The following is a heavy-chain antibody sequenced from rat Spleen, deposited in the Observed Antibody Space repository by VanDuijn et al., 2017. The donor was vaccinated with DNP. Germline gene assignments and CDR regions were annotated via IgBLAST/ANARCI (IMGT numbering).Heavy chain of an antibody. V-gene: IGHV3-1*01. CDR2: ISYSGIT. CDR1: GYSITSNY. J-gene: IGHJ2*01. D-gene: IGHD4-3*01. Sequence: EVQLQESGPGLMKPSQSLSLTCSVTGYSITSNYWGWIRKFPGNKMEWMGYISYSGITGYNPSLKSRISITRDTSKNQFFLQLNSITTEDTATYYCASHNSGYFDYWGQGVMVTVSS. CDR3: ASHNSGYFDY.